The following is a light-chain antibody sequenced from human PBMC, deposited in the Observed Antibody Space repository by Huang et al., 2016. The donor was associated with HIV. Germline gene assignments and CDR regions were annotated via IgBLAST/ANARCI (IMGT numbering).Light chain of an antibody. CDR1: QSVSSN. Sequence: EIVMTQSPATLSVSPGERAALSCRASQSVSSNLAWYQQKPGQAPRLLMYGASTRATGSPARFSGRGSGTEFTLIITILQSEDFASYYCQQYHNWPPWTFGQGTKVEIK. CDR3: QQYHNWPPWT. J-gene: IGKJ1*01. CDR2: GAS. V-gene: IGKV3-15*01.